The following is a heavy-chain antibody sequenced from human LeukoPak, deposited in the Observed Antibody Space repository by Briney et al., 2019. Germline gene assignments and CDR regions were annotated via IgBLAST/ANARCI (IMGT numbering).Heavy chain of an antibody. D-gene: IGHD5-24*01. CDR3: ARRDAFSLGFFDY. CDR1: GFTFSSYA. CDR2: INDSGDST. V-gene: IGHV3-23*01. Sequence: PGGSLRLSCAASGFTFSSYAMSWVRQAPGKGLEWVSGINDSGDSTYYADSVKGRFTISRDNSKNTLYLQMNSLRAEDTAVYYCARRDAFSLGFFDYWAREPWSPSPQ. J-gene: IGHJ4*02.